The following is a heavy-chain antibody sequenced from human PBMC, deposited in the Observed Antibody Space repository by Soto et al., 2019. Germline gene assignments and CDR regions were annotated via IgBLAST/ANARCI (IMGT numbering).Heavy chain of an antibody. CDR1: GFTFSSYG. J-gene: IGHJ4*02. CDR2: ISYDGSNK. Sequence: QVQLVESGGGVVQPGRFLRLSCAASGFTFSSYGMHWVRQAPGKGLEWVAVISYDGSNKYYADSVKGRFTISRDNSKNTLYLQMNSLRAEDTAVYYCAKENYYDSSGSFDYWGQGTLVTVSS. V-gene: IGHV3-30*18. CDR3: AKENYYDSSGSFDY. D-gene: IGHD3-22*01.